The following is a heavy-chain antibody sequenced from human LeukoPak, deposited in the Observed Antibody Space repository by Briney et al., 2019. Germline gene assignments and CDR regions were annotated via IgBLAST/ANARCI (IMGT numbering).Heavy chain of an antibody. J-gene: IGHJ4*02. D-gene: IGHD6-6*01. Sequence: GGSLRLSCAASGFSFTSYAMSWVRQAQGKGLEWVSAVSRSGGATYYADSVKGRFAISRDNSKSTVYLEMNSLRAEDTAVYFCVKDRVAARLFDYWGQGTLVTVSS. CDR1: GFSFTSYA. CDR2: VSRSGGAT. CDR3: VKDRVAARLFDY. V-gene: IGHV3-23*01.